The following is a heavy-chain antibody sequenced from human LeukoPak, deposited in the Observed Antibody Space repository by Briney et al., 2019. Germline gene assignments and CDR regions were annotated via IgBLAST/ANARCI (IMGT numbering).Heavy chain of an antibody. CDR1: GGSISGTYY. J-gene: IGHJ4*02. V-gene: IGHV4-59*08. Sequence: ASETLSLTCTVSGGSISGTYYWSWIRQPPGKGLEWIGYIYYTGTTDSNPSLKSRVTISVDTSKNQFSLKLSSVTAADTAVYYCARHGGNYYDSSGYYGSFDYWGQGTLVTVSS. CDR3: ARHGGNYYDSSGYYGSFDY. CDR2: IYYTGTT. D-gene: IGHD3-22*01.